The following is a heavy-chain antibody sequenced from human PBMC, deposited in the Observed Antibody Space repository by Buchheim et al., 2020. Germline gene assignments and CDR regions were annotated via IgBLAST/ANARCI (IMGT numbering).Heavy chain of an antibody. Sequence: QVQLVESGGGVVQPGRSLRLSCAASGFTFRSYGMHWVRQAPGKGLEWVAVIWYDGSNKYYADSVKGRFTISRDNSKNTLYLQMNSLRAEDTAVYYWARALPRHESITMIAVRREARLYGMDVWGQGTT. D-gene: IGHD3-22*01. CDR1: GFTFRSYG. CDR2: IWYDGSNK. V-gene: IGHV3-33*01. CDR3: ARALPRHESITMIAVRREARLYGMDV. J-gene: IGHJ6*02.